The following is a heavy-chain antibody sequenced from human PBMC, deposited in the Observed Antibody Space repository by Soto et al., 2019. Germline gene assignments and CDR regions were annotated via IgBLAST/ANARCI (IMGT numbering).Heavy chain of an antibody. CDR2: IRSKAYGGTT. V-gene: IGHV3-49*04. CDR1: GFTFGDYI. D-gene: IGHD2-21*02. J-gene: IGHJ4*02. CDR3: TRAWYRCGGDCFPAFDY. Sequence: LRLSCTTSGFTFGDYIMNWVRQAPGKGLEWVGSIRSKAYGGTTEYAASVKGRFTISRDDSKNIAYLQMNSLTTEDTGLYYCTRAWYRCGGDCFPAFDYWGQGTPVTVS.